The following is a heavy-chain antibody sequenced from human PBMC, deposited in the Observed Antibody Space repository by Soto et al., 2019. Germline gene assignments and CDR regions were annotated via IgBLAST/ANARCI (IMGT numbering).Heavy chain of an antibody. CDR1: GVTFSGYG. D-gene: IGHD5-12*01. J-gene: IGHJ6*02. CDR3: ARAGVVAAFVYYGMDV. V-gene: IGHV3-23*01. CDR2: ICDYGSIT. Sequence: PGGALILSCAASGVTFSGYGMSWVRQATGKGLEWVSAICDYGSITYYADAVKGRFTISRDNSKTTLYLQMNSLRAEDTAVYYCARAGVVAAFVYYGMDVWGQGTTLTVS.